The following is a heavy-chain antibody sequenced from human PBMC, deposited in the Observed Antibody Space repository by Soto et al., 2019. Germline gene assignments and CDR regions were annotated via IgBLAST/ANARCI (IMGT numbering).Heavy chain of an antibody. CDR2: ISYDGSNK. CDR3: ARARTYDFWSGYYSPLDY. D-gene: IGHD3-3*01. Sequence: GGSLRLSCAASGFTFSSYGMHWVRQAPGKGLEWVAVISYDGSNKYYADSVKGRFTISRDNSKNTLYLQMNSLRAEDTAVYYCARARTYDFWSGYYSPLDYWGQGTLVTVSS. CDR1: GFTFSSYG. V-gene: IGHV3-30*03. J-gene: IGHJ4*02.